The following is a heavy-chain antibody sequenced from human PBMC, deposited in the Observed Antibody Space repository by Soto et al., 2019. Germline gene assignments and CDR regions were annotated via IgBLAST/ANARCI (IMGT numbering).Heavy chain of an antibody. CDR2: VSHDGRNT. Sequence: VQLVESGGGVVQPGRSLRLSCAASGFTFSDYAMHWVRQAPGKGLEWVAVVSHDGRNTHYADAVKGRFTISRDSSKNTVSLEMTSLRAECTAVYYCAKGGRQWLVTSDFNYWGQGALVTVSS. D-gene: IGHD6-19*01. V-gene: IGHV3-30*18. CDR3: AKGGRQWLVTSDFNY. J-gene: IGHJ4*02. CDR1: GFTFSDYA.